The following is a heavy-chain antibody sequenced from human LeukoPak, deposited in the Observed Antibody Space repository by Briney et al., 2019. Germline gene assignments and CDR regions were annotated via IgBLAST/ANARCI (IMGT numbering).Heavy chain of an antibody. CDR3: VRSAFHAGSGNYYDY. CDR2: IDNAGSIT. V-gene: IGHV3-74*03. Sequence: GGSLRLSCAASGFTFSNYWIHWVRQAPGKRLVWVSHIDNAGSITTYADSVKGRFTISRDNAENTLYLQMNSLRVEDTAVYYCVRSAFHAGSGNYYDYWGQGTLVTVSS. CDR1: GFTFSNYW. J-gene: IGHJ4*02. D-gene: IGHD3-22*01.